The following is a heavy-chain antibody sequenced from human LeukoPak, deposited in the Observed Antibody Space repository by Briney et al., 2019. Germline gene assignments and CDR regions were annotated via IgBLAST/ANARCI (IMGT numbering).Heavy chain of an antibody. D-gene: IGHD1-26*01. CDR3: TTETDIVWWELPTRHHYFDY. Sequence: PGGSLRLSCAASGFTFSNAWMNWVRQAPGKGLEWVGRIKSKTDGGTTDYAAPVKGRFTISRDDSKNTLYLQMNSLKTEDTAVYYCTTETDIVWWELPTRHHYFDYWGQGTLVTVSS. CDR2: IKSKTDGGTT. V-gene: IGHV3-15*07. J-gene: IGHJ4*02. CDR1: GFTFSNAW.